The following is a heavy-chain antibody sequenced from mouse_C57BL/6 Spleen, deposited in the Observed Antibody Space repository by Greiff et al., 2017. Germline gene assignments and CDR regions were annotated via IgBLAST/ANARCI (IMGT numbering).Heavy chain of an antibody. CDR1: GYTFTSYW. V-gene: IGHV1-64*01. Sequence: QVQLKQPGAELVKPGASVKLSCKASGYTFTSYWMHWVKQRPGQGLEWIGMIHPNSGSTNYNEKFKSKATLTVDKSSSTAYMQLSSLTSEDSAVYYCARRLTGLDYWGQSTTLTVSS. J-gene: IGHJ2*01. CDR3: ARRLTGLDY. CDR2: IHPNSGST. D-gene: IGHD4-1*01.